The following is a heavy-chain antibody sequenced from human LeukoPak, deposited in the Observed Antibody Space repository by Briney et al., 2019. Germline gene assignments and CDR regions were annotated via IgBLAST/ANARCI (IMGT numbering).Heavy chain of an antibody. V-gene: IGHV4-39*07. CDR1: GGSISSRSYY. D-gene: IGHD5-18*01. J-gene: IGHJ4*02. Sequence: SETLSLTCTVSGGSISSRSYYWGCIRQPPGKGLEWIGSIYYTGNTYYNPSLKSRVTISVVTSKNQFSLKLSSVTAADTAVYYCARVNTAMVRLVDYWGQGTLVTVSS. CDR2: IYYTGNT. CDR3: ARVNTAMVRLVDY.